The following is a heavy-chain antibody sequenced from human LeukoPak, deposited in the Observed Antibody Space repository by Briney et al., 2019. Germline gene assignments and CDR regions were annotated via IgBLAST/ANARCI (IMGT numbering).Heavy chain of an antibody. Sequence: GGSLRLSCAASGFTVSSNYLSWVRQAPGKGLEWVSVIYSGGSTSYAGSVKGRFTISRDNSKNTLYLQMNSLRAEDTAVYYCARGPNYYDSSGYPIPFDYWGQGTLVTVSS. CDR1: GFTVSSNY. J-gene: IGHJ4*02. CDR3: ARGPNYYDSSGYPIPFDY. D-gene: IGHD3-22*01. V-gene: IGHV3-66*01. CDR2: IYSGGST.